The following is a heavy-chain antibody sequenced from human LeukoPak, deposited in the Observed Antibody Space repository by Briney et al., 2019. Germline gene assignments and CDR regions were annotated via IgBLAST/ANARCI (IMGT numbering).Heavy chain of an antibody. D-gene: IGHD2-2*01. J-gene: IGHJ3*02. V-gene: IGHV1-18*01. CDR3: ASPAVYCSSTSCYAHAFDI. CDR2: ISAYNGNT. CDR1: GYTFTSYG. Sequence: ASVKVSCKASGYTFTSYGISWVRQAPGRGLEWMGWISAYNGNTNYAQKLQGRVTMTTDTSTSTAYMELRSLRSDDTAVYYCASPAVYCSSTSCYAHAFDIWGQGTMVTVSS.